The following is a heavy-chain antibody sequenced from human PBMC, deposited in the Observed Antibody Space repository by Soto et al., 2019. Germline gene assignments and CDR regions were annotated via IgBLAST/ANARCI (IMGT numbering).Heavy chain of an antibody. V-gene: IGHV3-30-3*01. CDR2: ISYDGSNK. J-gene: IGHJ4*02. CDR1: GFTFSSYA. D-gene: IGHD3-10*01. Sequence: GGSLRLSCAASGFTFSSYAMHWVRQAPGKGLEWVAVISYDGSNKYYADSVKGRFTISRDNSKNTLYLQMNSLRAEDTAVYYGARDSPYMVRGVMSYYFDYWGQGTLVTVSS. CDR3: ARDSPYMVRGVMSYYFDY.